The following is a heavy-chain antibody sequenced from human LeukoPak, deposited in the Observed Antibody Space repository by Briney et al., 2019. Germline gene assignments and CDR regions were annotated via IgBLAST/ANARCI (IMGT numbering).Heavy chain of an antibody. CDR2: ISWNSGSI. D-gene: IGHD4-17*01. CDR1: GFTFDDYA. V-gene: IGHV3-9*01. J-gene: IGHJ5*02. CDR3: AVGSGDYGDYHGWFDP. Sequence: PGRSLRLSCAASGFTFDDYAMHWVRQAPGKGQEWVSGISWNSGSIGYADSVKGRFTISRDNAKNSLYLQMNSLRAEDTALYYCAVGSGDYGDYHGWFDPWGQGTLVTVSS.